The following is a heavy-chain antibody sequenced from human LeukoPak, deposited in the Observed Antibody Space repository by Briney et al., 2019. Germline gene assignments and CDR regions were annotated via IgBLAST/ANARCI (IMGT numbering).Heavy chain of an antibody. D-gene: IGHD3-22*01. CDR1: GGSISSSSYY. Sequence: SETLSLTCTVSGGSISSSSYYWGWIRQPPGKGLEWIGNIYYSGSTYYNPSLKSRVTISVDTSKNQFSLKLSSVTAADTAVYYCAREGGDSSGYYHDYWGQGTLVTVSS. CDR2: IYYSGST. V-gene: IGHV4-39*07. J-gene: IGHJ4*02. CDR3: AREGGDSSGYYHDY.